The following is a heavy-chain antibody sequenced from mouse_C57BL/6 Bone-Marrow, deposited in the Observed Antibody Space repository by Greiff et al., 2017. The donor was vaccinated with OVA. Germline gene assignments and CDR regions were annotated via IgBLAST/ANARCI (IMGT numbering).Heavy chain of an antibody. J-gene: IGHJ1*03. CDR3: AFYYGSSYRYFDV. V-gene: IGHV1-39*01. Sequence: VPLKESGPELVKPGASVTISCKASGYSFTDYNMNWVKQSNGKSLEWIGVINPNYGTTSDNQKFKGKATLTVDQSSSTAYMQLNSLTSEDSAVYYCAFYYGSSYRYFDVWGTGTTVTVSS. CDR1: GYSFTDYN. D-gene: IGHD1-1*01. CDR2: INPNYGTT.